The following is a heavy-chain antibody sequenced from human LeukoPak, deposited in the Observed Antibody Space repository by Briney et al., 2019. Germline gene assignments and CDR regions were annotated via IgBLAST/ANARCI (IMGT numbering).Heavy chain of an antibody. CDR3: ARALGYCSGGSCTRGYNWFDP. Sequence: NPSETLSLTCAVYGGSFSGYYWSWIRQPPGKGLEWIGSIYYGGSTYYNPSLKSRVTISVDTSMNQFSLKLSFVTTADTAVYYCARALGYCSGGSCTRGYNWFDPWGQGTLVTVPS. CDR1: GGSFSGYY. J-gene: IGHJ5*02. D-gene: IGHD2-15*01. V-gene: IGHV4-34*01. CDR2: IYYGGST.